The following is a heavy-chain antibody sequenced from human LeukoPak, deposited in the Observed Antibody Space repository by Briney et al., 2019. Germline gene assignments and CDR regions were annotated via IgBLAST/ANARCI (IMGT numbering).Heavy chain of an antibody. D-gene: IGHD3-16*02. Sequence: GGSLRLSCAASGFTFSSYGMHWVRQAPGKGLEWVAFIRYDGSNKYYADSVKGRFTISRDNSKNTLYLQMNSLRAEDTAVYYCARGLMITFGGVIVRIGAFDIWGQGTMVTVSS. CDR3: ARGLMITFGGVIVRIGAFDI. CDR1: GFTFSSYG. J-gene: IGHJ3*02. CDR2: IRYDGSNK. V-gene: IGHV3-30*02.